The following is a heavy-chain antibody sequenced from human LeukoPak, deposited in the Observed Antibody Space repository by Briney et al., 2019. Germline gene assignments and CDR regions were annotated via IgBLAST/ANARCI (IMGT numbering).Heavy chain of an antibody. CDR3: AKGRAGNYYYDSSDY. Sequence: QSGGSLRLSCASSEFPFRKYAMHWVRQAPGKGLEWVAFIRFDGSNKNYADSVKGRFIISRDNSKNTLYLQMNSLRAEDTAVYYCAKGRAGNYYYDSSDYWGQGTLVTVSS. CDR1: EFPFRKYA. CDR2: IRFDGSNK. D-gene: IGHD3-22*01. V-gene: IGHV3-30*02. J-gene: IGHJ4*02.